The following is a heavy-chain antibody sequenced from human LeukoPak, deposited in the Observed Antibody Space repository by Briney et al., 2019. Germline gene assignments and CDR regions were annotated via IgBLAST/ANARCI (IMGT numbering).Heavy chain of an antibody. Sequence: GGSLRLSCAASGFTFSSYAMSWVRQAPGKGLEWVSAISGSGGSTYYADSVKGRFTISRDNSKNTLYLQMNSLRAEDTAVYYCARVHPYSSGIGLQDYGMDVWGQGTTVTVSS. CDR1: GFTFSSYA. V-gene: IGHV3-23*01. J-gene: IGHJ6*02. CDR2: ISGSGGST. D-gene: IGHD6-19*01. CDR3: ARVHPYSSGIGLQDYGMDV.